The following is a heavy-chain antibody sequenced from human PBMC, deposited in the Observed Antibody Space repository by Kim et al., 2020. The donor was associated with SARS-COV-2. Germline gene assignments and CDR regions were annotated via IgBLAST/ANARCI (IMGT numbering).Heavy chain of an antibody. CDR2: IYYSGST. CDR1: GGSISSSSYY. J-gene: IGHJ5*02. V-gene: IGHV4-39*01. Sequence: SETLSLTCTVSGGSISSSSYYWGWIRQPPGKGLEWIGSIYYSGSTYYNPSLKSRVTISVDTSKNQFSLKLSSVTAADTAVYYCARHHGTMIVVVISGDNWFDPWGQGTLVTVSS. CDR3: ARHHGTMIVVVISGDNWFDP. D-gene: IGHD3-22*01.